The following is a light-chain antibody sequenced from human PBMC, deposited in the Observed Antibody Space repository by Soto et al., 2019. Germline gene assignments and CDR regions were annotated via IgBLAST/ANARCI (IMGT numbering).Light chain of an antibody. J-gene: IGKJ4*01. CDR3: QQYFSTPPT. Sequence: DIVMTQSPDSLAVSLGERATINCKSSQSVLYNSNNKDYLAWYQQKPGQPPKLLIYWASIRESGVPDRFSGSGSGTDFTLTISSLQVEDVAVYYCQQYFSTPPTFGGGTKVEIK. CDR1: QSVLYNSNNKDY. V-gene: IGKV4-1*01. CDR2: WAS.